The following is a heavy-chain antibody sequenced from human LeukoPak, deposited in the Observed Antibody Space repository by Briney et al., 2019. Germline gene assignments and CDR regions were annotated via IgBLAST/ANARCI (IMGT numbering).Heavy chain of an antibody. V-gene: IGHV1-58*01. D-gene: IGHD3-9*01. J-gene: IGHJ4*02. CDR1: GFTFASSA. CDR2: IVVGSGNT. CDR3: AREWPGSGYDISTGRPMFDY. Sequence: ASVKVSCKASGFTFASSAVQWVRQARGQRLEWIGWIVVGSGNTNYAQKFQERVTITRDMSTSTAYMELSSLRSEDTAVYYCAREWPGSGYDISTGRPMFDYWGQGTLVTVSS.